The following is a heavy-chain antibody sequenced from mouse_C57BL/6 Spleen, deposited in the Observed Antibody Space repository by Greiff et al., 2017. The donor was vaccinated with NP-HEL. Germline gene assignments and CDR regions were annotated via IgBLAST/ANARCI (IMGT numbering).Heavy chain of an antibody. J-gene: IGHJ2*01. CDR3: ARDDDGYPDY. CDR1: GYSITSGYY. CDR2: ISYDGSN. Sequence: VQLKESGPGLVKPSQSLSLTCSVTGYSITSGYYWNWIRQFPGNKLEWMGYISYDGSNNYNPSLKNRISITRDTSKNQFFLKLNSVTTEDTATYYCARDDDGYPDYWGQGTTLTVSS. V-gene: IGHV3-6*01. D-gene: IGHD2-3*01.